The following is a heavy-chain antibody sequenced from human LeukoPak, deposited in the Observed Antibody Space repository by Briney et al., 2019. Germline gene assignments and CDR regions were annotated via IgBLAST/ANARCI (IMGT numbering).Heavy chain of an antibody. CDR2: IYTSGST. J-gene: IGHJ4*02. D-gene: IGHD1-26*01. Sequence: SETLSLTCTVSGGSISSGSYYWSWIRQPAGKGLEWIGRIYTSGSTNYNPSLKSRVTISVDTSKNQFSLKLSSVTAADTAVYYCAREGDSLFDYWGQGTLVTVSS. CDR3: AREGDSLFDY. V-gene: IGHV4-61*02. CDR1: GGSISSGSYY.